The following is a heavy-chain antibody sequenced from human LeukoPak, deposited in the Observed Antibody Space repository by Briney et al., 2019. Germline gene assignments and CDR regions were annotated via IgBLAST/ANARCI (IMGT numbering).Heavy chain of an antibody. Sequence: SETLSLTCAVYGGSFSGYYWSWIRQPPGKGLEWIGEINHSGSTNYNPSLKGRVTISVDTSKNQFSLKLSSVTAADTAVYYCAREPLLTADAFDIWGQGTMVTVSS. CDR1: GGSFSGYY. D-gene: IGHD3-9*01. V-gene: IGHV4-34*01. CDR3: AREPLLTADAFDI. J-gene: IGHJ3*02. CDR2: INHSGST.